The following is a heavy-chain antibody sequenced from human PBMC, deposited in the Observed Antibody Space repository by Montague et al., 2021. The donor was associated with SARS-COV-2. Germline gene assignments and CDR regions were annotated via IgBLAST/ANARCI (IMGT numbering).Heavy chain of an antibody. CDR1: GGSFSGYY. Sequence: SETLSLTCAVYGGSFSGYYWAWIRQSPGKGLEWIAEIDDRGSTNYNFNPSLRSRVTISVDTSKSQFSLKLSSVSAADTGVYYCARWDPQTLTMIGLRGKSAIDYWSQGTLVTVSS. CDR2: IDDRGST. CDR3: ARWDPQTLTMIGLRGKSAIDY. D-gene: IGHD4-23*01. J-gene: IGHJ4*02. V-gene: IGHV4-34*01.